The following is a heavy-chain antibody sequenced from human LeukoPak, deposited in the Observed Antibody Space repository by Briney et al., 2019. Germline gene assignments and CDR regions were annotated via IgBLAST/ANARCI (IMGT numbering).Heavy chain of an antibody. D-gene: IGHD6-13*01. CDR1: GFTFSSYW. CDR2: IKQDGSEK. J-gene: IGHJ4*02. V-gene: IGHV3-7*01. CDR3: ARMNTLKDSSSWRLFDY. Sequence: GGSLRLSCAASGFTFSSYWMSWVRQAPGKGLEWVANIKQDGSEKYYVDSVKGRVTISRDNAKNSLYLQMNSLRAEDTAVYYCARMNTLKDSSSWRLFDYWGQGTLVTVSS.